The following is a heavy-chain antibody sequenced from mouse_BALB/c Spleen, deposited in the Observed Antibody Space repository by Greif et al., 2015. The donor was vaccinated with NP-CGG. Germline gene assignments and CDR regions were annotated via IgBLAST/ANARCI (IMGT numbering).Heavy chain of an antibody. CDR2: IDPENGDT. D-gene: IGHD2-4*01. CDR1: GFNIKDYY. J-gene: IGHJ4*01. CDR3: NADYDYGGNAMDY. V-gene: IGHV14-4*02. Sequence: EVQLQQSGAELVRSGASVKLSCTASGFNIKDYYMHWVKQRPEQGLEWIGWIDPENGDTEYAPKFQGKATMTADTSSNTAYLQLSSLTSEDTAVYYCNADYDYGGNAMDYWGQGTSVTVSS.